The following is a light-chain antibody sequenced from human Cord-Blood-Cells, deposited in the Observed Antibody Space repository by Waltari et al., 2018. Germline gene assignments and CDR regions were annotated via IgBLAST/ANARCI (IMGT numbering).Light chain of an antibody. CDR3: QQSYSTPRT. CDR2: AAS. V-gene: IGKV1-39*01. J-gene: IGKJ1*01. Sequence: DIQMTPSPSSLSASVGARVTITCRASQSISSYLNWYQQKPGKAPKLLIYAASSLQSGVPSRFSGSGSGTDFTLTISSLQPEDFATDYCQQSYSTPRTFGQGTKVEIK. CDR1: QSISSY.